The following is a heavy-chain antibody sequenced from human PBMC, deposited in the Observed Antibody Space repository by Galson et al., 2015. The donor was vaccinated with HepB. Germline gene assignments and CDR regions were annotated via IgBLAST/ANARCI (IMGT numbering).Heavy chain of an antibody. CDR2: IYYSGST. D-gene: IGHD6-19*01. CDR3: ARRGQWLGHYYFDY. CDR1: GGSISSSSYY. V-gene: IGHV4-39*01. Sequence: TLSLTCTVSGGSISSSSYYWGWIRQPPGKGLEWIGSIYYSGSTHYNPSLKSRVTISVDTSKNQFSLKLSSVTAADTAAYYCARRGQWLGHYYFDYWGQGTLVTVSS. J-gene: IGHJ4*02.